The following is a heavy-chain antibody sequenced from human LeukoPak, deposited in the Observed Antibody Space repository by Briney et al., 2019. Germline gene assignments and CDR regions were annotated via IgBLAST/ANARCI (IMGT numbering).Heavy chain of an antibody. CDR1: GSFISSGLYY. D-gene: IGHD2-2*01. V-gene: IGHV4-61*02. CDR2: TYISGNT. CDR3: ARVYCSSTSCYPVFQSTDGSHEAFDI. Sequence: SQTLSLTCTVSGSFISSGLYYWSWIRQPAGKGLEWIGRTYISGNTNYNPSLKSRVTISVDTSKNQFSLKLSSVTAADTAVYYCARVYCSSTSCYPVFQSTDGSHEAFDIWGQGTMVTVSS. J-gene: IGHJ3*02.